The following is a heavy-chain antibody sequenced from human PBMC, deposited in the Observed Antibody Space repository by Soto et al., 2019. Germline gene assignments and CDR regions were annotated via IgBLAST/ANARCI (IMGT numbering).Heavy chain of an antibody. V-gene: IGHV4-38-2*01. Sequence: PSETLSLTCAVSGYFISTGYHWAWIRQSSGKGLEWIGSTHYSGTTYYNTSLKSRVTISVDTSKNQFSLKLTSVTAADTAVYFCARGYSGNYFDLWGQGTLVTVS. CDR1: GYFISTGYH. CDR2: THYSGTT. J-gene: IGHJ4*02. CDR3: ARGYSGNYFDL. D-gene: IGHD1-26*01.